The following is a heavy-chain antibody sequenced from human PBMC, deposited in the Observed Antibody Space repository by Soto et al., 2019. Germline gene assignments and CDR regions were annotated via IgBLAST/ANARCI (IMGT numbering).Heavy chain of an antibody. Sequence: EVQLVESGGGLVQPGGSLRLSCVASGFIFNSYSMNWVRQAPGKGLEWISYINSGSTSVFYADSVKGRFTISRDNAKDSPYLQMNSLRAEDTAVYYCGSSASPDAYWGQGTLVTVSS. V-gene: IGHV3-48*01. CDR1: GFIFNSYS. CDR2: INSGSTSV. CDR3: GSSASPDAY. J-gene: IGHJ4*02. D-gene: IGHD3-22*01.